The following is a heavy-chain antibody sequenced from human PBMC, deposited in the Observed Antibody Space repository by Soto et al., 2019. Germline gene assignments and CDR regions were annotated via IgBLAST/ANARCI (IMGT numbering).Heavy chain of an antibody. J-gene: IGHJ5*02. CDR3: AKEGYCSRTSCLNCFDP. V-gene: IGHV3-23*01. CDR2: ISGSGGST. CDR1: GLTFDSYA. Sequence: PGGSLKLSCAAPGLTFDSYAMSWVRQAPGKGLEWVSAISGSGGSTYYADSVKGRFTISRDSSKNTLYLQMNSLRAEDTALYYCAKEGYCSRTSCLNCFDPWGQGTLVTVSS. D-gene: IGHD2-2*01.